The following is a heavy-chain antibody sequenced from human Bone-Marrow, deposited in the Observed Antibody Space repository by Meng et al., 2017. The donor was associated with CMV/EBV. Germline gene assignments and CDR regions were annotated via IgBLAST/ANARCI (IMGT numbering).Heavy chain of an antibody. CDR2: IYSGGSST. J-gene: IGHJ4*02. Sequence: GGSLRLSCAASGFTFSSYAMGWVRQAPGKGLEWVSVIYSGGSSTYYADSVKGRFTISRDNSKNTLYLQMNSLRAEDTAVYYCAKEDKSGSYGDWGQGTLVTVSS. D-gene: IGHD1-26*01. V-gene: IGHV3-23*03. CDR1: GFTFSSYA. CDR3: AKEDKSGSYGD.